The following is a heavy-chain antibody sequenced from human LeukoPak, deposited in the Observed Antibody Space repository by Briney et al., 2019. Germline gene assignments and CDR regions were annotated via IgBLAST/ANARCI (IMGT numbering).Heavy chain of an antibody. V-gene: IGHV4-39*07. CDR3: AREPNA. CDR2: VHHTGRA. Sequence: SETLSLTCTVSGDSISGSNYHWGWIRQPPGKGLEWLGTVHHTGRAFYNPSRRGRTTVSVDTSKNEFSLKLTSVTAADTAVYYCAREPNAWGQGILVIVSS. CDR1: GDSISGSNYH. J-gene: IGHJ5*02.